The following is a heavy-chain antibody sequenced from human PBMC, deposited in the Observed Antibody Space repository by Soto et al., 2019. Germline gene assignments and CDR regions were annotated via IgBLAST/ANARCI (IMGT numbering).Heavy chain of an antibody. CDR2: ISGSGGST. V-gene: IGHV3-23*01. J-gene: IGHJ4*02. CDR3: AKDKEKGIVVVPAAFLSYYFDY. Sequence: GGSLRLSCAASGFTFSSYAMSWVRQAPGKGLEWVSAISGSGGSTYYADSVKGRFTISRDNSKNTLYLQMNSLRAEDTAVYYCAKDKEKGIVVVPAAFLSYYFDYWGQGTLVTVSS. D-gene: IGHD2-2*01. CDR1: GFTFSSYA.